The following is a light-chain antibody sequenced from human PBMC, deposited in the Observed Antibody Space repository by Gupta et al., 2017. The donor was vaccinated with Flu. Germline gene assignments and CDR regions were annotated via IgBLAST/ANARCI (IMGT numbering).Light chain of an antibody. CDR1: SSDVGTYNR. J-gene: IGLJ1*01. Sequence: SALTQPPSVSGSPGPSVTISCTGTSSDVGTYNRVSWYQQSPGTAPKLMIYEVSKRPAGVPGRFSASKSGKTASLTISGRQGEDEADYYCSSYTSSDTFVFGTGTKVTVL. CDR3: SSYTSSDTFV. CDR2: EVS. V-gene: IGLV2-18*02.